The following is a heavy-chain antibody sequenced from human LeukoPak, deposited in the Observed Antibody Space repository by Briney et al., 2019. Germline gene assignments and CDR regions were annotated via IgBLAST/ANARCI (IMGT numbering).Heavy chain of an antibody. V-gene: IGHV3-74*01. D-gene: IGHD3-22*01. CDR1: GFTFSSAW. Sequence: GGSLRLSCAASGFTFSSAWMHWVRQTPGKGLVWVSRINSDGSSTNYADSVKGRFTISRDNAKNSLYLQMNSLRAEDTAVYYCARDPADYYDSSGYYYYYYGMDVWGQGTTVTVSS. J-gene: IGHJ6*02. CDR3: ARDPADYYDSSGYYYYYYGMDV. CDR2: INSDGSST.